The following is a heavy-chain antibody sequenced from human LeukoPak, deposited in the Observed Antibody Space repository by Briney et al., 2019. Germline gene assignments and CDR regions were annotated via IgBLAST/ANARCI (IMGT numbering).Heavy chain of an antibody. CDR1: GGSFSGYY. CDR2: INHSGST. CDR3: ARPLRDRISALNY. D-gene: IGHD1-14*01. J-gene: IGHJ4*02. V-gene: IGHV4-34*01. Sequence: SETLSLTCAVYGGSFSGYYWSWIRQPPGKGLEWIGEINHSGSTNYNPSLKSRVTISVDTSKNQFSLKLSSVTAADTAVYYCARPLRDRISALNYWGQGTLVTVSS.